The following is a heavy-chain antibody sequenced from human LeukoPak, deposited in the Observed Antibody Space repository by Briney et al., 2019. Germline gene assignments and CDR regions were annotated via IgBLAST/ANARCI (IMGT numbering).Heavy chain of an antibody. Sequence: GASVKVSCKASGYTFTSCGISWVRQAPGQGLEWMGWISAYNGNTNYAQKLQGRVTMTTDTSTSTAYMELRSLRSDDTAVYYCARDSVVVPAAIYGMDVWGQGTTVTASS. CDR3: ARDSVVVPAAIYGMDV. J-gene: IGHJ6*02. V-gene: IGHV1-18*01. CDR2: ISAYNGNT. CDR1: GYTFTSCG. D-gene: IGHD2-2*02.